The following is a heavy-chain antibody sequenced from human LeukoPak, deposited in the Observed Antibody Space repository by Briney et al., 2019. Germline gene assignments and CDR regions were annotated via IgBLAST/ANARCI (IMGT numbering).Heavy chain of an antibody. D-gene: IGHD6-19*01. CDR3: ASSSVAGNSLFDY. Sequence: QPGGPLSLSCTPSGLTVSSNYVSCPRQARGKGVECVSVIYSGGSTYYADSVKGRFTISRDNSKNTLYLQMNSLRAEDTAVYYCASSSVAGNSLFDYWGQGTLVTVSS. J-gene: IGHJ4*02. V-gene: IGHV3-53*01. CDR1: GLTVSSNY. CDR2: IYSGGST.